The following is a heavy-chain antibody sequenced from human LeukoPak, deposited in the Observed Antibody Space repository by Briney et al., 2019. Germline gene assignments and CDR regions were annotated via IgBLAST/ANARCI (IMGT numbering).Heavy chain of an antibody. D-gene: IGHD6-6*01. CDR2: INRDASSI. CDR1: GFTFSTYW. Sequence: PGGSLRLSCAASGFTFSTYWMHWVRQAPGKGLVWVSRINRDASSIAYADSVQGRFTISRDNAKNTLYLQMNSLRAEDTAVYYCARDPISSSSYYYYMDVWGKGTTVTVSS. V-gene: IGHV3-74*01. CDR3: ARDPISSSSYYYYMDV. J-gene: IGHJ6*03.